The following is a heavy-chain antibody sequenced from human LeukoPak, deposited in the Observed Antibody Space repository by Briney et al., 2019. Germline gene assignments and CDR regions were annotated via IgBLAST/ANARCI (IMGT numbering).Heavy chain of an antibody. V-gene: IGHV1-2*04. CDR1: GYTFTGYY. J-gene: IGHJ4*02. CDR2: INPNSGGT. Sequence: ASVKVSCMASGYTFTGYYMHWVRQAPGQGLEWMGWINPNSGGTNYAQKFQGWVTMTRDTSISTAYMELSRLRSDDTAVYYCARILGDYYYDSSGYDYYFDYWGQGTLVTVSS. D-gene: IGHD3-22*01. CDR3: ARILGDYYYDSSGYDYYFDY.